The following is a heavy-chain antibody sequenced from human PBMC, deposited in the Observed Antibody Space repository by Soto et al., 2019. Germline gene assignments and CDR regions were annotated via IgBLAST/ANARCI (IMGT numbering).Heavy chain of an antibody. CDR2: IYYSGST. D-gene: IGHD5-12*01. CDR3: ATRRMEDGYIFDY. CDR1: GGSISSGDYY. J-gene: IGHJ4*02. V-gene: IGHV4-30-4*01. Sequence: NPSETLSLTCTVSGGSISSGDYYWSCIRQPPGKGLEWIGYIYYSGSTYYNPSLKSRVTISVDTSKNQFSLKLSSVTAADTAVYYCATRRMEDGYIFDYWGQGTLVTVSS.